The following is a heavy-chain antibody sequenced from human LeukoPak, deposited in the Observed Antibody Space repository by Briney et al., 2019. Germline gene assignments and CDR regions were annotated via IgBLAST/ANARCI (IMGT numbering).Heavy chain of an antibody. CDR2: IYYSGST. CDR1: GGSISSYY. Sequence: SETLSLTCTVSGGSISSYYWSWIRQPPGKGLEWIGYIYYSGSTNYNPSLKSRVTISVDTSKNQFSLKLSSVTAADTAVYYCARDASSGWYTYGMDVWGQGTTVTVSS. J-gene: IGHJ6*02. D-gene: IGHD6-19*01. CDR3: ARDASSGWYTYGMDV. V-gene: IGHV4-59*01.